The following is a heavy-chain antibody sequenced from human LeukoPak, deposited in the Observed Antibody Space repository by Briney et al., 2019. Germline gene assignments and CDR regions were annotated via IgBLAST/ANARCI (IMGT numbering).Heavy chain of an antibody. D-gene: IGHD3-10*01. J-gene: IGHJ4*02. CDR1: GFTFSSHG. CDR2: ISPSGDIT. CDR3: AKDDAWLRFGE. V-gene: IGHV3-23*01. Sequence: GGSLRLSCAASGFTFSSHGMNWVRQAPGKGLEWVSGISPSGDITYYADSVKGRFTISRDNSKNTLYLEVISLTAEDTAVYYCAKDDAWLRFGEWSQGTLVTVSS.